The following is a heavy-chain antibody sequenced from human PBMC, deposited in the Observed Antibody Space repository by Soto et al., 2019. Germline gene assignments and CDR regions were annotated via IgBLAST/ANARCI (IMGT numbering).Heavy chain of an antibody. CDR2: ISYGGTT. D-gene: IGHD2-15*01. CDR1: GGSMNSGGYC. CDR3: SRGILV. V-gene: IGHV4-31*03. J-gene: IGHJ4*02. Sequence: QVQLQESGPGLVMPSQTLSLTCTVSGGSMNSGGYCWNWIRQHPGEGLEWIGCISYGGTTSYNPSLKSRVTISVDTSKNQFSLKLCSVTAADTAVYYCSRGILVWGQGTLITVSS.